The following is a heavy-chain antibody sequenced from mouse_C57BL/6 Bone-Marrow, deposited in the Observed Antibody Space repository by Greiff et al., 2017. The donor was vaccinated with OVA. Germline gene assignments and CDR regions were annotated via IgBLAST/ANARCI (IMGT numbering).Heavy chain of an antibody. V-gene: IGHV1-52*01. CDR1: GYTFTSYW. J-gene: IGHJ3*01. CDR3: ARVGWGNYDSSLAY. CDR2: IDPSDSET. Sequence: VQLQQPGAELVRPGSSVKLSCKASGYTFTSYWMHWVKQRPIQGLEWIGNIDPSDSETHYNQKFKDKATLTVDKSSSTAYMQLSSLTSEDSAVYYCARVGWGNYDSSLAYWGQGTLVTVSA. D-gene: IGHD1-1*01.